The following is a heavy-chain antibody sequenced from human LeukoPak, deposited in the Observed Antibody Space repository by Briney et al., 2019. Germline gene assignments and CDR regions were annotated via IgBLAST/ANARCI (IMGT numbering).Heavy chain of an antibody. CDR3: AKDGLRRGMDV. CDR1: GFTFSTYS. D-gene: IGHD4-17*01. V-gene: IGHV3-21*04. J-gene: IGHJ6*02. CDR2: ISSSSSYI. Sequence: GSLRLSCAASGFTFSTYSMNWVRQAPGKGLGWVSSISSSSSYIYYADSVKGRFTISRDNAKNSLYLQMNSLRAEDTALYYCAKDGLRRGMDVWGQGTTVTVSS.